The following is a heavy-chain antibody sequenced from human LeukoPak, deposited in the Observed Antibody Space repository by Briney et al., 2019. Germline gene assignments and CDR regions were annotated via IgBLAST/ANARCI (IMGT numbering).Heavy chain of an antibody. CDR3: ARGGSSGSSRSIDAFDI. D-gene: IGHD1-26*01. V-gene: IGHV6-1*01. CDR2: TYYRSKWYN. Sequence: SQTLSLTCAISGDSVSSNSAAWNWIRQSPSRGLEWLGRTYYRSKWYNDYAVSVKSRITINPDTSKNQFSLQLNSVTPEDTAVYYCARGGSSGSSRSIDAFDIWGQGTMVTVSS. J-gene: IGHJ3*02. CDR1: GDSVSSNSAA.